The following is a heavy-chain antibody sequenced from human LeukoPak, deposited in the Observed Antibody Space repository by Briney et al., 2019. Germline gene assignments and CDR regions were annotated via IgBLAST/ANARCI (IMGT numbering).Heavy chain of an antibody. Sequence: GGSLRLSCAASGFTFSSYAMSWARQAPGKGLEWVSYISSSGSTIYYADSVKGRFTISRDNAKNSLYLQMNSLRAEDTAVYYCARDGKAARSGTNAFDIWGQGTMVTVSS. CDR2: ISSSGSTI. D-gene: IGHD3-3*01. J-gene: IGHJ3*02. CDR3: ARDGKAARSGTNAFDI. V-gene: IGHV3-48*04. CDR1: GFTFSSYA.